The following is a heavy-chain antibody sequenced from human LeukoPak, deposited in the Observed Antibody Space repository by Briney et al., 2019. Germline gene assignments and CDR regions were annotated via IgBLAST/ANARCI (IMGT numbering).Heavy chain of an antibody. Sequence: PGRSLRLSCAASGFTFSSYAMHWVRQAPGKGLEWVAVISYDGSNKYYADSVKGRFTISRDNSKNTLYLQMNSLRAEDTAVYYCARENYYGSGSTDYWGQGTLVTVSS. D-gene: IGHD3-10*01. CDR3: ARENYYGSGSTDY. V-gene: IGHV3-30-3*01. J-gene: IGHJ4*02. CDR2: ISYDGSNK. CDR1: GFTFSSYA.